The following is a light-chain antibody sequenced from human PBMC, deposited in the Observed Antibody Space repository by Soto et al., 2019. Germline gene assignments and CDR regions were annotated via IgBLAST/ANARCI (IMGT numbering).Light chain of an antibody. CDR2: DVN. Sequence: QSVLTQPASVSGSPGHSITIFCTGTIDDVGAYNYVSWYQQRPGSAPQLIMYDVNNRPSGASHRFSGSKSGHTAYLTISGLQSDDEANYHCSSYTSTYSLVFGTGTKVTVL. V-gene: IGLV2-14*03. CDR1: IDDVGAYNY. CDR3: SSYTSTYSLV. J-gene: IGLJ1*01.